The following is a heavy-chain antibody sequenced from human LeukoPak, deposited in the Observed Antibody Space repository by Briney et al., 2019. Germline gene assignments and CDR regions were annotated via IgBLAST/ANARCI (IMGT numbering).Heavy chain of an antibody. CDR2: INQGGSDK. CDR1: GFTFSGHW. D-gene: IGHD1-14*01. J-gene: IGHJ4*02. V-gene: IGHV3-7*01. Sequence: GGSLRLSCAASGFTFSGHWMSWVRQAPGKGLEWVANINQGGSDKYYVDSVKGRFTISRDNANNLLYLQMNSLRGEDTAVYYCARDRSRAEDDWGQGTLVTVSS. CDR3: ARDRSRAEDD.